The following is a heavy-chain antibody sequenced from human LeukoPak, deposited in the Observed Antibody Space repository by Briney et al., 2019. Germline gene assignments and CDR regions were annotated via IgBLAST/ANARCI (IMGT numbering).Heavy chain of an antibody. D-gene: IGHD2-15*01. V-gene: IGHV3-23*01. J-gene: IGHJ4*02. CDR1: GFTFTSYA. CDR2: ISGSGGST. CDR3: AKDGRCSGGSCYSSTDY. Sequence: GGSLRLSCAASGFTFTSYAMSWVRQAPGKGLEWVSTISGSGGSTYYADSVKGRFTISRDNSNNTLCLQMNSLRAEDTAVYYCAKDGRCSGGSCYSSTDYWGQGTLVTVSS.